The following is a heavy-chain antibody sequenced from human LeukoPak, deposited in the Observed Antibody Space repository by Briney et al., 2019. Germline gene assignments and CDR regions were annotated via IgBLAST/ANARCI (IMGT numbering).Heavy chain of an antibody. J-gene: IGHJ2*01. CDR1: GGSISSGGYY. CDR2: IYYSGST. D-gene: IGHD3-22*01. Sequence: PSQTLSLTCTVSGGSISSGGYYWSWIRQHPGKGLECIGYIYYSGSTYYNPSLKSRVTISVDTSKNQFSLKLSSVTAADTAVYYCARDFHYYDSSGYWYFDLWGRGTLVTVSS. CDR3: ARDFHYYDSSGYWYFDL. V-gene: IGHV4-31*03.